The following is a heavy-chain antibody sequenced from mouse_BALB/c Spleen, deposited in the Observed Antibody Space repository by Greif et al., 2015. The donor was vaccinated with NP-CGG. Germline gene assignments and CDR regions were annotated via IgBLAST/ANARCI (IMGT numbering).Heavy chain of an antibody. J-gene: IGHJ3*01. D-gene: IGHD1-2*01. Sequence: EVKVVESGGGLVKLGGSLKLSCAASGFAFSSYDMSWVRQTPEKRLEWVAYISSGGGSTYYPDTVKGRFTISRDNAKNTLYLQMSSLKSEDTAMYYCARHEDVHHYGLFAYWGQGTLVTVSA. V-gene: IGHV5-12-1*01. CDR3: ARHEDVHHYGLFAY. CDR1: GFAFSSYD. CDR2: ISSGGGST.